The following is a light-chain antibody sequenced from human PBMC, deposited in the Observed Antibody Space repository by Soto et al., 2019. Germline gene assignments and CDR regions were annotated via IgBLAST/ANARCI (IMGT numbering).Light chain of an antibody. CDR3: QRYGSSPLT. J-gene: IGKJ4*01. CDR1: QSVSSNY. V-gene: IGKV3-20*01. CDR2: DAS. Sequence: EIVLTQSPGTLSLSPGERATLSCRASQSVSSNYLAWYKQKPGQAPRLLIYDASSRATGIPDRFRGSGSGTDFTLTSSRLEPEDFAVYYCQRYGSSPLTSGGGTKVEIK.